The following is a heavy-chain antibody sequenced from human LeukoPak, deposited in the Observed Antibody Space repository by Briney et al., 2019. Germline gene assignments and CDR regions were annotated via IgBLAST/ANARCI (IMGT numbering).Heavy chain of an antibody. CDR2: INPNSGGT. V-gene: IGHV1-2*06. J-gene: IGHJ4*02. CDR3: ARGLFGVAADAYYFDF. Sequence: ASVKVSCKTSGYTFTGYYIHWVRQAPGQGLEWMGRINPNSGGTNYAQKVQGRVTVTRDTSISTAYMELSRLRSDDTAIYYCARGLFGVAADAYYFDFWGQGTLVTVSS. CDR1: GYTFTGYY. D-gene: IGHD3-3*01.